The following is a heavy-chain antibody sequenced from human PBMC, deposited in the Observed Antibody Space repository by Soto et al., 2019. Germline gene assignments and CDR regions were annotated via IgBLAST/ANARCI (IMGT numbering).Heavy chain of an antibody. CDR1: GVSISSSSYY. Sequence: SETLSLTCTVSGVSISSSSYYWGWIRQPPGKGLEWIGSIYYSGSTYYNPSLKSRVTISVDTSRNQFSLKLSSVTAADTAVYYCARHPTYDDYGDYVNWFDPWGQGTLVTV. V-gene: IGHV4-39*01. D-gene: IGHD4-17*01. CDR3: ARHPTYDDYGDYVNWFDP. J-gene: IGHJ5*02. CDR2: IYYSGST.